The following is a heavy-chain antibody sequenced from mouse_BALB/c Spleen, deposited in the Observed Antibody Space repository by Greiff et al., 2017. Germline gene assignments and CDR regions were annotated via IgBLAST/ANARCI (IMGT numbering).Heavy chain of an antibody. CDR1: GFTFSDYY. J-gene: IGHJ4*01. V-gene: IGHV5-4*02. D-gene: IGHD4-1*01. Sequence: EVHLVESGGGLVKPGGSLKLSCAASGFTFSDYYMYWVRQTPEKRLEWVATISDGGSYTYYPDSVKRRFTISRDNAKNNLYLQMSSLKSEDTAMYYCARDPGGNWDWGQGTSVTVSS. CDR3: ARDPGGNWD. CDR2: ISDGGSYT.